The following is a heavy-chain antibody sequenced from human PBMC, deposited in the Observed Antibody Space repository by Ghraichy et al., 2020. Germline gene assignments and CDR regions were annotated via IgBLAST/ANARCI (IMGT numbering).Heavy chain of an antibody. J-gene: IGHJ4*02. CDR2: INHSGST. V-gene: IGHV4-34*01. CDR3: ARIGISLHLGELSFLGFDY. Sequence: SETLSLTCAVYGGSFSGYYWSWIRQPPGKGLEWIGEINHSGSTNCNPSLKSRVTISVDTSMNQFSLKLNSVTAADTAVYYCARIGISLHLGELSFLGFDYSRKGTLLTVSS. D-gene: IGHD3-16*02. CDR1: GGSFSGYY.